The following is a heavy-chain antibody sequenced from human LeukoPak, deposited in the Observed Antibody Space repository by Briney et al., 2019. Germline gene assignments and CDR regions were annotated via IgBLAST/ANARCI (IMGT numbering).Heavy chain of an antibody. J-gene: IGHJ4*02. D-gene: IGHD3-16*01. CDR2: INSDGSSR. CDR3: AKRGGMYPAYYFDY. Sequence: GGSLRLSCAASGFTFSSYWMHWVRQAPGKGLVWVSRINSDGSSRSNADSVKGRFTISRDNSKNTLYLQMNSLRAEDTAVYYCAKRGGMYPAYYFDYWGQGTLVTVSS. CDR1: GFTFSSYW. V-gene: IGHV3-74*01.